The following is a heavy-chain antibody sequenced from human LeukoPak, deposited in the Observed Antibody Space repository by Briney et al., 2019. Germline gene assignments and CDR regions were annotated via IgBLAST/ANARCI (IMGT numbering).Heavy chain of an antibody. J-gene: IGHJ5*02. D-gene: IGHD4-23*01. CDR2: INHSGST. V-gene: IGHV4-34*01. CDR1: GGSFSGYY. Sequence: SETLSLTCAVYGGSFSGYYWSWIRQPPGKGLEWIGEINHSGSTNYNPSLKSRVTISVDTSKNQFSLKLSSVTAADTAVYYCARHTPVVTAEYNWFDPWGRGTLVTVSP. CDR3: ARHTPVVTAEYNWFDP.